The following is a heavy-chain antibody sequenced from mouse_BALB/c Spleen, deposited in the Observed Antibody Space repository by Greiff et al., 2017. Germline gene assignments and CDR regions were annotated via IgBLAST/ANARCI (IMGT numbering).Heavy chain of an antibody. J-gene: IGHJ4*01. Sequence: DVQLVESGGGLVKPGGSLKLSCAASGFTFSDYYMYWVRQTPEKRLEWVATISDGGSYTYYPDSVKGRFTISRDNAKNNLYLQMSSLKSEDTAMYYCARDKGLRDAMDYWGQGTSVTVSS. D-gene: IGHD1-1*01. V-gene: IGHV5-4*02. CDR3: ARDKGLRDAMDY. CDR1: GFTFSDYY. CDR2: ISDGGSYT.